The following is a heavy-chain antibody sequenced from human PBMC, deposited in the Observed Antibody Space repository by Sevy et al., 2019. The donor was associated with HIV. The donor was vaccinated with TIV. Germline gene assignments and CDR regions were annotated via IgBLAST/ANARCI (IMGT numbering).Heavy chain of an antibody. CDR3: ARVDANYDKGFDP. J-gene: IGHJ5*02. Sequence: GGSLRLSCEASGFTFSSYEMNWVRQAPGKGLEWVSYISSSGTTIKYADSVKGRFTISRDNAKNSLCMQMNSLRAEDMAVYYCARVDANYDKGFDPWGQGTLVTVSS. V-gene: IGHV3-48*03. CDR1: GFTFSSYE. D-gene: IGHD3-22*01. CDR2: ISSSGTTI.